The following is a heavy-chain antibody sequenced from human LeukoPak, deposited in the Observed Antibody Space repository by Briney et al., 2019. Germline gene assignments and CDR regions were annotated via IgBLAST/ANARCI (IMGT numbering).Heavy chain of an antibody. CDR2: IKKDGSEE. D-gene: IGHD1-14*01. Sequence: PGGSLRLSCAASGFTLNSYLMSWARQAPGRGLEWVANIKKDGSEESYLDSVKGRFTVSRDNAKNSLFLQMNSLRGEDTAVYYCARSNPNRNALDLWGQGTMVTISS. CDR3: ARSNPNRNALDL. CDR1: GFTLNSYL. J-gene: IGHJ3*01. V-gene: IGHV3-7*01.